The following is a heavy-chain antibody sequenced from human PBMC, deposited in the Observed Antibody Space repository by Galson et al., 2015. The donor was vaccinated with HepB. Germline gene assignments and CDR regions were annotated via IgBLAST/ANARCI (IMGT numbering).Heavy chain of an antibody. CDR1: GFSLSMYW. V-gene: IGHV3-7*01. J-gene: IGHJ4*02. CDR3: ARDVGYEALDC. D-gene: IGHD2-2*01. CDR2: INRDGSEK. Sequence: SLRLSCAGSGFSLSMYWMVWVRQAPGKGLEWVANINRDGSEKYSVEGRFSTSRDNAKNSLYLQMDSLRAEDTAVYYCARDVGYEALDCWGQGALVTVSS.